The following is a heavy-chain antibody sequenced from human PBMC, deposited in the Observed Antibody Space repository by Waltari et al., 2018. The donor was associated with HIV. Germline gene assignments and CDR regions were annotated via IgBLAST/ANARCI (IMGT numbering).Heavy chain of an antibody. CDR2: IYYTGRA. D-gene: IGHD1-26*01. J-gene: IGHJ2*01. CDR1: GGYVSSSSYF. V-gene: IGHV4-39*01. Sequence: QLQLQESGPGLVTPSETLSLTCTVSGGYVSSSSYFRGWIRQPPGKGLEWVGRIYYTGRAYYNPSLKSRVTISVDTSKNQFSLKVTSVTAADTAVYYCARHALRVGAAYWNFDLWGRGTLVTVSS. CDR3: ARHALRVGAAYWNFDL.